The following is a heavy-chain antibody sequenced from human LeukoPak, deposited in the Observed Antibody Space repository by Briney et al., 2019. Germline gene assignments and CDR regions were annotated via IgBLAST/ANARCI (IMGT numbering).Heavy chain of an antibody. Sequence: SVKVSCKASGGTFSSYAISWVRQAPGQGLEWMGRIIPILGIANYAQKFQGRVTITADKSTSTAYMELSSLRSEDTAVHYCARGTDIVVVPAASPFDYWDQGTLVTVSS. J-gene: IGHJ4*02. V-gene: IGHV1-69*04. CDR1: GGTFSSYA. CDR2: IIPILGIA. D-gene: IGHD2-2*01. CDR3: ARGTDIVVVPAASPFDY.